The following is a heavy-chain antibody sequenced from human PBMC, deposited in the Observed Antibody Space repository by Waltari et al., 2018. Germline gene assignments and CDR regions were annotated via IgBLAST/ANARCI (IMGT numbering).Heavy chain of an antibody. Sequence: QVQLVESGGGVVQPGGSLRLSCAASGFTFSSYGMHWVRQAPGKGLEWVAFIRYDGSNKYYADSVKGRFTISRDNSKNTLYLQMNSLRAEDTAVYYCAKSPPTAGHWYFDLWGRGTLVTVSS. V-gene: IGHV3-30*02. J-gene: IGHJ2*01. CDR3: AKSPPTAGHWYFDL. D-gene: IGHD4-17*01. CDR2: IRYDGSNK. CDR1: GFTFSSYG.